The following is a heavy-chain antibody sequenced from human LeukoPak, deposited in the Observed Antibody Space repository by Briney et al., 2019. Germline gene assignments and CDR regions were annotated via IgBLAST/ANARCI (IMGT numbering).Heavy chain of an antibody. D-gene: IGHD5-18*01. V-gene: IGHV3-23*01. CDR2: ISGSGGST. Sequence: PGGSLRLSCAASGFTFSDYYMSWIRQAPGKGLEWVSAISGSGGSTYYADSVKGRFTISRDNSKNTLYLQMNSLRAEDTAVYYCAKPPLGTVRELDPWGQGTLVTVSS. CDR1: GFTFSDYY. CDR3: AKPPLGTVRELDP. J-gene: IGHJ5*02.